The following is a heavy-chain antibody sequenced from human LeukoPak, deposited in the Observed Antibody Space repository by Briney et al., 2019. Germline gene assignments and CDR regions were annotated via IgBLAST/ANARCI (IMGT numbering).Heavy chain of an antibody. V-gene: IGHV3-21*01. CDR1: GFTFSSYS. J-gene: IGHJ4*02. CDR3: ARDLSGCSSTSCYNYFDY. CDR2: ISSSSSYI. Sequence: PGGSLRLSCAASGFTFSSYSMNWVRQAPGKGLEWVSSISSSSSYIYYADSVKGRFTISRDNAKNSLYLQMNSLRAEDTAVYYCARDLSGCSSTSCYNYFDYWGQGTLVTVSS. D-gene: IGHD2-2*02.